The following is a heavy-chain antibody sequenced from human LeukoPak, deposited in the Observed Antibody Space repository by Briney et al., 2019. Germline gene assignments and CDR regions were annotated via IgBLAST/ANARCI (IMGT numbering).Heavy chain of an antibody. Sequence: PSETLSLTCTVSGGSIASNYWTWIRQPPGKGLEYIGYIYYTGGTNYNPSLKSRVTISVDMSKNQFSLKLTSVTAADTAVYFCAKYGNSGWVIDNWGQGTLVTVSS. CDR2: IYYTGGT. CDR3: AKYGNSGWVIDN. V-gene: IGHV4-59*08. CDR1: GGSIASNY. J-gene: IGHJ4*02. D-gene: IGHD6-19*01.